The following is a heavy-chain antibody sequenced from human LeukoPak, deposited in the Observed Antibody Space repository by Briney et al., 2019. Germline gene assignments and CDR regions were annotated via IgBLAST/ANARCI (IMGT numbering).Heavy chain of an antibody. CDR1: GDSLGTSY. CDR2: IPHNDI. V-gene: IGHV4-59*08. D-gene: IGHD3-10*01. J-gene: IGHJ5*02. CDR3: TRSARLFEP. Sequence: SETLSLTCTVSGDSLGTSYWSWIRQSPGKGLECIGYIPHNDINYNPSLKSRVTISMDTSKNQVSLRLTSVTAADTAVYYCTRSARLFEPWGQGALVTVSS.